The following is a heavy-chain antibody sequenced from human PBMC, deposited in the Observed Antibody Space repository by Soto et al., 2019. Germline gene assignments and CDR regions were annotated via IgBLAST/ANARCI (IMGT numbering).Heavy chain of an antibody. CDR1: GVTVSSNY. J-gene: IGHJ4*02. CDR2: IYSGGST. V-gene: IGHV3-66*04. CDR3: ASHAYNYVGGYFDY. Sequence: EVQLVESGGGLVQPGGSLRLSCAASGVTVSSNYMRWVRQSPGKAMEWVAVIYSGGSTYYGDSVEGRFTISSDNSKNTVYLQMNSLRAEDKAVYYCASHAYNYVGGYFDYWGQGTLVTVSS. D-gene: IGHD3-10*02.